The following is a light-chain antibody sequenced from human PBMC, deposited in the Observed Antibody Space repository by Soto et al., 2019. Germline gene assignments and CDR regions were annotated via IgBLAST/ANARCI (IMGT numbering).Light chain of an antibody. CDR1: ISDVGGYKY. CDR3: CSYAGTYTWV. V-gene: IGLV2-11*01. CDR2: DVS. J-gene: IGLJ3*02. Sequence: QSVLTHPRSVSGSPGQSVTISCTGTISDVGGYKYVSWYQQYPGKAPKLMIHDVSRRPSGVPDRFSGSKSGNTASLTISGLQAEDEADYYCCSYAGTYTWVFGGGTKVTVL.